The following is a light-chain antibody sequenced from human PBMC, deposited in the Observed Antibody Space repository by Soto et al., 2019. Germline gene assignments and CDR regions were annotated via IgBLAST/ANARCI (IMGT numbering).Light chain of an antibody. J-gene: IGKJ1*01. V-gene: IGKV3-20*01. CDR2: GAS. Sequence: EIVMTQSPGTLSLSPGETATLSCRASQSVSSNYVAWFHQKPGQAPRLLIYGASSRATGVPDRFSASGSGTDFTLTISRLEPEDFAVYFCQQYGRSPWTFGQGTKVDIK. CDR1: QSVSSNY. CDR3: QQYGRSPWT.